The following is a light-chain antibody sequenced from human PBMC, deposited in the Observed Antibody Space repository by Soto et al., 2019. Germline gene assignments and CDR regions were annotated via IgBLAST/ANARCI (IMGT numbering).Light chain of an antibody. CDR2: GAS. J-gene: IGKJ5*01. CDR3: QKTYTTPEIT. Sequence: IRMTHSPYSMSASKVDRVTITCRPSQTISIYLNWYQLKPGKAPNLLMYGASYLKSGVPTRFSGSGSGTDFTLTISSLQPEDFAIYYCQKTYTTPEITFGQGTLLEV. V-gene: IGKV1-39*01. CDR1: QTISIY.